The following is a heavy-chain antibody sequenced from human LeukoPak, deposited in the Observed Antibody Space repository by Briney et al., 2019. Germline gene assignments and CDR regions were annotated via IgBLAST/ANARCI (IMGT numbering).Heavy chain of an antibody. CDR2: IYYSGST. CDR1: GGSISSYY. D-gene: IGHD6-19*01. V-gene: IGHV4-59*08. Sequence: SETLSLTCTVSGGSISSYYWSWIRQPPGKGLEWIGYIYYSGSTNYNLSLKSRVTVSVDTSKNQFSLKLSSVTAADTAVYYCARAAVAGFFDYWGQGTLVTASS. CDR3: ARAAVAGFFDY. J-gene: IGHJ4*02.